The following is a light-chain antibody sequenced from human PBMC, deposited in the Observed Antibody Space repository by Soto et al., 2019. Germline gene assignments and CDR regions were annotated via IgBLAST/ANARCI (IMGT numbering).Light chain of an antibody. CDR2: GAS. CDR1: QSVDSSY. CDR3: QQYGRSPQT. J-gene: IGKJ1*01. Sequence: EIVLTQSPGTLSLSPGESATLSCRASQSVDSSYLARYQQKLGQAPRLLIFGASTRATGIPDRFSGSGSGTDFNLTISRLEPEDFAEFYCQQYGRSPQTFGQGNKVEIK. V-gene: IGKV3-20*01.